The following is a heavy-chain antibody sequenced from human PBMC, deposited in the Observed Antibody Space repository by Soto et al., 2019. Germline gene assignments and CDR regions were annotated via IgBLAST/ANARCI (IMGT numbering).Heavy chain of an antibody. D-gene: IGHD3-10*01. J-gene: IGHJ4*02. Sequence: QVQLQESGPGLVKPSQTLSLTCTVSGGFITSGDHYWSWIRQPPGKGLQWIGYIHRSGSTHYNPLLESRVTIPVATSKNQFSLKLNSVTAADTAQYYCAREGDAFGAPFDYWGQGTLVTVPS. CDR3: AREGDAFGAPFDY. CDR2: IHRSGST. CDR1: GGFITSGDHY. V-gene: IGHV4-30-4*01.